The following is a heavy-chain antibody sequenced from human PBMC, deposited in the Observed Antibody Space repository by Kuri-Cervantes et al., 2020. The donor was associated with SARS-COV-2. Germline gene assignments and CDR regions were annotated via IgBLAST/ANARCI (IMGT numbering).Heavy chain of an antibody. CDR3: ASDRVGASDY. CDR2: ISGSGGST. D-gene: IGHD1-26*01. Sequence: GESLKISCAASGSTFSSYAMSWVRQAPGKGLEWVSAISGSGGSTYYADSVKGRFTISRDNAKNSLYLQMNSLRAEDTAVYYCASDRVGASDYWGQGTLVTVSS. CDR1: GSTFSSYA. V-gene: IGHV3-23*01. J-gene: IGHJ4*02.